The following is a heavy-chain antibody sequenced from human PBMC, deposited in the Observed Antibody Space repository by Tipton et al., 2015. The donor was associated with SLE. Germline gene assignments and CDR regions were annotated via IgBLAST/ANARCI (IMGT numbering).Heavy chain of an antibody. Sequence: SLRLSCAASGFAFYDYTMHWVRQAPGKGLEWVSSISGDSSYKFYADSLKGRFTISRDNAKNSLYLQVNSLRADDTAVYYCAREGFQWLLESLDVWGQGTTVTVSS. CDR2: ISGDSSYK. D-gene: IGHD3-22*01. J-gene: IGHJ6*02. CDR1: GFAFYDYT. V-gene: IGHV3-21*01. CDR3: AREGFQWLLESLDV.